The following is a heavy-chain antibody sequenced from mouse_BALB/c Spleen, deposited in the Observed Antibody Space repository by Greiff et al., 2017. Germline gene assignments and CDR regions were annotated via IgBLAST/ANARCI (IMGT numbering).Heavy chain of an antibody. CDR3: NALGA. V-gene: IGHV14-4*02. CDR1: GFNIKDCY. J-gene: IGHJ2*01. CDR2: IGPENGDT. Sequence: DVKLVESGAELVRSGASVKLSCTASGFNIKDCYMHWVKQRPEQGLEWIGWIGPENGDTEYAPKFQGKATMTADKTSNTAYMQLSSLTSEDTAFDYCNALGAWGQGTTLTVSA.